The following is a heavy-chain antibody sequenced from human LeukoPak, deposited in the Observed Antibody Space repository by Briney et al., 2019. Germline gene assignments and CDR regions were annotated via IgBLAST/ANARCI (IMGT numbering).Heavy chain of an antibody. J-gene: IGHJ4*02. CDR3: ARDSRVTMARGVITRPFDY. Sequence: ASVKVSCKASGGTFSSYAISWVRRAPGQGREWMGGIILIFGTGNYAQKFQGRVTITADESTSTAYMELSSLRSEDTAVYYCARDSRVTMARGVITRPFDYWGQGTLVTVSS. CDR1: GGTFSSYA. D-gene: IGHD3-10*01. V-gene: IGHV1-69*13. CDR2: IILIFGTG.